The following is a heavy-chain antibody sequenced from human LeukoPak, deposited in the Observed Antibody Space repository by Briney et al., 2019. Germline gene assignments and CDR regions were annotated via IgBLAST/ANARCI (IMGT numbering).Heavy chain of an antibody. V-gene: IGHV4-59*08. Sequence: PSETLSLTCTVSGGSISSYYWSWIRQPPGRGLEWIGYIYYSGSTNYNPSLKSRVTISVDTSKNQFSLKLSSVTAADTAVYYCARGTDSSGYYYGGDFDYWGQGTLVTVSS. CDR2: IYYSGST. D-gene: IGHD3-22*01. CDR3: ARGTDSSGYYYGGDFDY. CDR1: GGSISSYY. J-gene: IGHJ4*02.